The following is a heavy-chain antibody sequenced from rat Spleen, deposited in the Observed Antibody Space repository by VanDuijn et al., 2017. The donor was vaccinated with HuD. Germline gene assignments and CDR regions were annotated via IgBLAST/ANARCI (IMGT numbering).Heavy chain of an antibody. CDR3: ARHYYDGTYYYDY. J-gene: IGHJ2*01. D-gene: IGHD1-12*02. V-gene: IGHV5-29*01. CDR2: ISYDGTST. Sequence: EVQLVESGGDLVQPGRSLKLSCAASGFTFSSYYMAWVRQAPTKGLEWVATISYDGTSTYYRDSVKGRFTISRDNAKSTLYLQMDSLRSEDTATYYCARHYYDGTYYYDYWGQGVMVTVSS. CDR1: GFTFSSYY.